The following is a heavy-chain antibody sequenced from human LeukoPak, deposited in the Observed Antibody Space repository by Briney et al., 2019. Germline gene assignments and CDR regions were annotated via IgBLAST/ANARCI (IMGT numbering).Heavy chain of an antibody. J-gene: IGHJ6*03. CDR3: ATGGYYYLDV. Sequence: PSETLSLTCTVSGGSISSGDYYWSWIRQSPGKGLEWIAYIFHNGNTKYNPSLWSRVTISIDTSRNQVFLNLNSVTVADTAVYYCATGGYYYLDVWGKGTTVTVSS. CDR1: GGSISSGDYY. CDR2: IFHNGNT. V-gene: IGHV4-61*08.